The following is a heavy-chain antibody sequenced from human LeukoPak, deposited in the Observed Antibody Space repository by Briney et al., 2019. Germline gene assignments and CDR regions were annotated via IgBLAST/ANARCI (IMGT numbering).Heavy chain of an antibody. J-gene: IGHJ4*02. CDR2: INTDGRTT. CDR3: ARDNTYMFDY. CDR1: GFTFSTYT. D-gene: IGHD2-2*02. Sequence: GGSLRLSCVVSGFTFSTYTMNWVRQAPGKGLVWVAHINTDGRTTTYADSVKGRFTVARDNAKNTLYLEMNRLRAEDTAVYYCARDNTYMFDYWGQGTQVTVSS. V-gene: IGHV3-74*01.